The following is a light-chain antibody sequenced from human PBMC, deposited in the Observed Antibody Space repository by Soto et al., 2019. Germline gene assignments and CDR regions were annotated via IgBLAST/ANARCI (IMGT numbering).Light chain of an antibody. CDR1: QSVSSSY. J-gene: IGKJ1*01. CDR2: GAS. Sequence: ELVLTQSPGPLSLSPGERATLSCRASQSVSSSYLAWYQQKPGQAPRLLIYGASSRATGIPDRFSVSGSWTDFTLIISRLEPEDFAVYYCQQYGSSPRTFGQGTKVEIK. CDR3: QQYGSSPRT. V-gene: IGKV3-20*01.